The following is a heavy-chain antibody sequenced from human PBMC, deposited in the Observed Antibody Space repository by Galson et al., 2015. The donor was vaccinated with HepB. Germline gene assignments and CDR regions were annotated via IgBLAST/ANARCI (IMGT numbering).Heavy chain of an antibody. CDR2: IRSKANSYAT. Sequence: SLRLSCAASGFTFSGSAMHWVRQASGKGLEWVGRIRSKANSYATAYAASVKGRFTISRDDSKNTAYLQMNSLKTEDTAVYYCTRKGYDFWSGYYWDNYYYYYMDVWGKGTTVTVSS. V-gene: IGHV3-73*01. CDR3: TRKGYDFWSGYYWDNYYYYYMDV. D-gene: IGHD3-3*01. J-gene: IGHJ6*03. CDR1: GFTFSGSA.